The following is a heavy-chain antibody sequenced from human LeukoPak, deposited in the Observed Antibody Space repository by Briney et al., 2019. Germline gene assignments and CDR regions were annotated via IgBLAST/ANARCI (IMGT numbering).Heavy chain of an antibody. V-gene: IGHV3-23*01. Sequence: PGGSLRLSCAASGFTFSSYAMSWVRQAPGKGLEWVSAISGSGGSTYYADSVKGRFTTSRDNSKNTLYLQMNSLRAEDTAVYYCAKDGLYDSSGYYYVSNWFDPWGQGTLVTVSS. CDR2: ISGSGGST. D-gene: IGHD3-22*01. J-gene: IGHJ5*02. CDR3: AKDGLYDSSGYYYVSNWFDP. CDR1: GFTFSSYA.